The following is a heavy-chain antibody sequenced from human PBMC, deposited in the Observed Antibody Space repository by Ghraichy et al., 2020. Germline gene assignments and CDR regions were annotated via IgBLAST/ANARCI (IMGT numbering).Heavy chain of an antibody. D-gene: IGHD2-2*01. V-gene: IGHV3-23*01. Sequence: GGSLRLSCAASGFTFSSYAMSWVRQAPGKGLEWVSAISGSGGSTYYADSVKGRFTISRDNSKNTLYLQMNSLRAEDTAVYYCANQGPIHFLGYCSSTSCYDWDWGQGTLVTVSS. CDR1: GFTFSSYA. CDR2: ISGSGGST. CDR3: ANQGPIHFLGYCSSTSCYDWD. J-gene: IGHJ4*02.